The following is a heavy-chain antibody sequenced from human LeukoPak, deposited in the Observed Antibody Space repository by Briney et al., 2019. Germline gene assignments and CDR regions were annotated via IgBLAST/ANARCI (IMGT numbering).Heavy chain of an antibody. CDR1: GGSISSYY. CDR3: AREESEDYFDY. CDR2: IYYSGST. D-gene: IGHD2/OR15-2a*01. Sequence: SETLSLTCTVSGGSISSYYWSWIRQPPGKGLEWIGYIYYSGSTYYNPSLKSRVTISADTSKNQFSLKLSSVTAADTAVYYCAREESEDYFDYWGQGTLVTVSS. J-gene: IGHJ4*02. V-gene: IGHV4-59*12.